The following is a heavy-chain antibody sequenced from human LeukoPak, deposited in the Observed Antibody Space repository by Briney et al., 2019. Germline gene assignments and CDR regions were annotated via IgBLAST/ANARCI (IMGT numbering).Heavy chain of an antibody. CDR1: GFTFSSYS. CDR3: ARGRSYCSSTSCYLVY. J-gene: IGHJ4*02. V-gene: IGHV3-48*01. D-gene: IGHD2-2*01. CDR2: ISSSSSTI. Sequence: GGSLRLSCAASGFTFSSYSTNWVRQAPGKGLEWVSYISSSSSTIYYADSVKGRFTISRDNAKNSLYLQMNSLRAEDTAVYYCARGRSYCSSTSCYLVYWGQGTLVTVSS.